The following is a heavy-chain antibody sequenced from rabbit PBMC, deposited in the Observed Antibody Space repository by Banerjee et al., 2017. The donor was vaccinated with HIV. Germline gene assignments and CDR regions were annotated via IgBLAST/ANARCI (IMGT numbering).Heavy chain of an antibody. V-gene: IGHV1S40*01. CDR3: ASASSSGYYGYYFNL. CDR2: IDPVFGST. Sequence: QSLEESGGGLVQPEGSLTLTCTAPVFSFSSSYYMCWVRQAPGKGLEWIGYIDPVFGSTYYANWVNGRFTISSHNAQNTLHLQLNSLTAADTATYFCASASSSGYYGYYFNLWGQGTLVTVS. D-gene: IGHD1-1*01. CDR1: VFSFSSSYY. J-gene: IGHJ4*01.